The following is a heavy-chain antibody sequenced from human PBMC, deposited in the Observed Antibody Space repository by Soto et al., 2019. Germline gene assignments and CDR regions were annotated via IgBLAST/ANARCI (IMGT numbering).Heavy chain of an antibody. CDR2: IHYSGVT. J-gene: IGHJ4*02. V-gene: IGHV4-31*03. Sequence: LSLTCNVSVGAITNDGYYWSWIRQHPGKALEWIGNIHYSGVTYYNPTLKSRAAISVDISKHQFSLKLNSVTAADTAVYYCARLDLCYDYWGQGILVTVSS. CDR1: VGAITNDGYY. D-gene: IGHD2-15*01. CDR3: ARLDLCYDY.